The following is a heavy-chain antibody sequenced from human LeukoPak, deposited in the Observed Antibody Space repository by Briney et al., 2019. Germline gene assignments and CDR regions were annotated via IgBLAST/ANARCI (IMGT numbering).Heavy chain of an antibody. Sequence: GGSLRLSCAASGVTFSSYGMHWVRQAPGKGLEWVAVISYDGSNKYYADSVKGRFTISRDNSKNTLYLQMNSLRAEDAAVYYCAKGNGEYQLLQGLDYWGQGTLVTVSS. CDR3: AKGNGEYQLLQGLDY. D-gene: IGHD2-2*01. CDR1: GVTFSSYG. CDR2: ISYDGSNK. V-gene: IGHV3-30*18. J-gene: IGHJ4*02.